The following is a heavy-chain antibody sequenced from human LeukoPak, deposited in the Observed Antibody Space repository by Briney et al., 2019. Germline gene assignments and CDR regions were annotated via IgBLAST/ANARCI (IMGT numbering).Heavy chain of an antibody. CDR1: GGSFNGYY. J-gene: IGHJ3*02. CDR3: ARSDRQRARSGRLEAFDI. D-gene: IGHD3-10*01. Sequence: SETLSLTCAVYGGSFNGYYWSWIRQPPGKGLEWIGEINHSGSTNYNPSLKSRVTISVDTSKNQFSLKLSSVTAADTAVYYCARSDRQRARSGRLEAFDIWGQGTMFTVSS. CDR2: INHSGST. V-gene: IGHV4-34*01.